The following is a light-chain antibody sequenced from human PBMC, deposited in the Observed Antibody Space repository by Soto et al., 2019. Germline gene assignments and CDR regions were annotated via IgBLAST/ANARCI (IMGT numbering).Light chain of an antibody. CDR2: VVS. CDR1: QTISRN. V-gene: IGKV1-39*01. J-gene: IGKJ2*01. CDR3: QQSYSIPYT. Sequence: DIQLTQSPSSLSASVGDRVTITCRASQTISRNLNGYQQKPGEAPRLLMYVVSTLQGGVPSRFSGSESGTDYTLTISSVQPDDFATYYCQQSYSIPYTFGQGTKLEIK.